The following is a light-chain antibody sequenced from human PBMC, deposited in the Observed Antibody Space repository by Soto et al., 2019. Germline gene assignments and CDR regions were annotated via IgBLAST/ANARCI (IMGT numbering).Light chain of an antibody. Sequence: KVVTQSRATLSVSPGESAPLSCRASREIRPTKIAWYQQKPGQAPRVLIYGTSTRATGVPARFSGSGSGTEFTLTISGLQPEDFAVYYCQQYHNWPITFGQGTRLEIK. CDR1: REIRPTK. CDR2: GTS. J-gene: IGKJ5*01. V-gene: IGKV3-15*01. CDR3: QQYHNWPIT.